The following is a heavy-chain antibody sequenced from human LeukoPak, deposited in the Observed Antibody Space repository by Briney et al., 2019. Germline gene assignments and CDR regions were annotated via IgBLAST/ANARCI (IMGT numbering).Heavy chain of an antibody. CDR1: GFTFSSYW. Sequence: GGSLRLSCAASGFTFSSYWMHWVRQAPGKGLVWVSRINTEGSSTTYADSVKGRFTMSRDNAKNTLYLQMNSLRADDTAVYYCATGLLVVPAGLPDYWGQGTLVTVSS. V-gene: IGHV3-74*03. J-gene: IGHJ4*02. D-gene: IGHD2-2*01. CDR2: INTEGSST. CDR3: ATGLLVVPAGLPDY.